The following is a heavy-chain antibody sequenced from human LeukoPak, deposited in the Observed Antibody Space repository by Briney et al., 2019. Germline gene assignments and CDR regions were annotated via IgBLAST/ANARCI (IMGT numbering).Heavy chain of an antibody. CDR1: GGTFSSYA. J-gene: IGHJ4*02. V-gene: IGHV1-69*01. CDR3: AREYCTNGVCYFDY. D-gene: IGHD2-8*01. Sequence: ASVKVSCKASGGTFSSYAISWVRQAPGQGLEWMGGIIPIFGTANSAQKFQGRVTITADESTSKAYMELSSLRSEDTAVYYCAREYCTNGVCYFDYWGQGTLVTVSS. CDR2: IIPIFGTA.